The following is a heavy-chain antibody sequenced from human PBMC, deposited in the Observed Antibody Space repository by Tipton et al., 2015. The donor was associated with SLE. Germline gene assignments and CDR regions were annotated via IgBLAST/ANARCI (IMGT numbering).Heavy chain of an antibody. V-gene: IGHV4-59*02. CDR2: IDYRDIT. CDR1: GGSVSSNY. Sequence: GLVKPSETLSLTCTVSGGSVSSNYWSWIRQPPGKGLEWIGYIDYRDITNYNPSLKSRVTMSIDTSKNQFSLKLSSVTAADTAVYSCARVGDVNVVPWRSDRHFDYWGLGTLVTVSS. D-gene: IGHD2-21*02. CDR3: ARVGDVNVVPWRSDRHFDY. J-gene: IGHJ4*02.